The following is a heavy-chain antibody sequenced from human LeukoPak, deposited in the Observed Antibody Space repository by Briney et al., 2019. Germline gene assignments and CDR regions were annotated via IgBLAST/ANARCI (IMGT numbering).Heavy chain of an antibody. CDR2: ISSSGSTI. V-gene: IGHV3-48*03. CDR3: ARDPTIFGVVNYFYYYYYMDV. J-gene: IGHJ6*03. D-gene: IGHD3-3*01. CDR1: GFTFSSYE. Sequence: GGSLRLSCAASGFTFSSYEMNWVRQAPGKGLEWVSYISSSGSTIYYADSVKGRFTISRDNAKNTLYLQMNSLRAEDTAVYYCARDPTIFGVVNYFYYYYYMDVWGKGTTVTVSS.